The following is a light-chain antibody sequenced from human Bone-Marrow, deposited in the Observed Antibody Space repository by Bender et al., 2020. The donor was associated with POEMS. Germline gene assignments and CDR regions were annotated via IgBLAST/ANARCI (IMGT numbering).Light chain of an antibody. CDR3: QSADSSGIVV. J-gene: IGLJ2*01. Sequence: SYVLTQPPSVSVAPGQTARITCGGNNIGSEGVHWYQQKAGQAPVLVMFKDTEKPSGIPERFSGSNSGTTVTLTISGVQAEDEADYYCQSADSSGIVVFGGGTKLTVL. CDR2: KDT. V-gene: IGLV3-25*03. CDR1: NIGSEG.